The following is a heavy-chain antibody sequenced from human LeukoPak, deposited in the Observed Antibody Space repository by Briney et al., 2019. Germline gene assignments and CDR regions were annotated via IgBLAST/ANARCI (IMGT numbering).Heavy chain of an antibody. Sequence: GGSLRLSCAASGFTVSSNYMSWVRQAPGKGLEWVSVIYSDGTTYYAASVKGRFTISRDISKNTVYLQMNSLRAGDTAVYYCVREARGYHYTFFDYWGQGTLVTVSS. CDR3: VREARGYHYTFFDY. CDR2: IYSDGTT. V-gene: IGHV3-66*01. CDR1: GFTVSSNY. D-gene: IGHD5-18*01. J-gene: IGHJ4*02.